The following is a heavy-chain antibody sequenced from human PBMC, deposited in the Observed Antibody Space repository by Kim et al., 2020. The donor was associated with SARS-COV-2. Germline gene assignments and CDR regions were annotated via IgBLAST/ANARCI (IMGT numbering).Heavy chain of an antibody. D-gene: IGHD3-10*01. CDR3: ARGLWFYAFDF. CDR1: GFRFTEYS. J-gene: IGHJ3*01. V-gene: IGHV3-48*02. CDR2: ISSFSSVI. Sequence: GGSLRLSCEISGFRFTEYSMNWVRQGPGKGLEWISYISSFSSVIHYADSVKGRFTISRDNAKNSVYLEMDSLRDEDTAVYYCARGLWFYAFDFWGQGTMVTVSS.